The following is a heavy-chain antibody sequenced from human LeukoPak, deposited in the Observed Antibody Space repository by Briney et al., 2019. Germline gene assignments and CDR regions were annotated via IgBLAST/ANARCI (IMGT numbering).Heavy chain of an antibody. V-gene: IGHV4-59*12. CDR2: IYSTGRT. J-gene: IGHJ3*02. CDR1: GGSISSYY. CDR3: ARLAPDAFDT. Sequence: SETLSLTCTVSGGSISSYYWNWIRQPPGKGLEWIGYIYSTGRTNYNPSLKSRVTISVDTSKNQFSLKLSSVTAADTAVYYCARLAPDAFDTWGQGTMVTVSS.